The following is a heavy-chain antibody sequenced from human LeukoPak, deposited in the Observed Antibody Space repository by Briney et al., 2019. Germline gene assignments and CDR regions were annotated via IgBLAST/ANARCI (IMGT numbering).Heavy chain of an antibody. CDR3: ARVVSGVTGGDY. CDR2: ITPSSSPI. Sequence: PGGSLRLSCAASGFSFSDYNMIWVRQAPGKGLECISYITPSSSPIHYADSVKGRFAISRDNAKNLLYLEMNSLRVEDTALYYCARVVSGVTGGDYWGQGTLVSVSS. V-gene: IGHV3-48*01. D-gene: IGHD3-3*01. CDR1: GFSFSDYN. J-gene: IGHJ4*02.